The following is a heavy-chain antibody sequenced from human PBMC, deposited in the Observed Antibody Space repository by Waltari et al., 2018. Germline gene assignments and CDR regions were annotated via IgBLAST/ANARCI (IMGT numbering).Heavy chain of an antibody. Sequence: SYAMHWVRQAPGKGLAWVAVITYDGSNKYNADSVKGRFTISRDNSKDTLYLQMNSLRAEDTAVYYCARPLGGAFDIWGQGTMVTVSS. J-gene: IGHJ3*02. CDR2: ITYDGSNK. V-gene: IGHV3-30-3*01. CDR1: SYA. CDR3: ARPLGGAFDI. D-gene: IGHD3-16*01.